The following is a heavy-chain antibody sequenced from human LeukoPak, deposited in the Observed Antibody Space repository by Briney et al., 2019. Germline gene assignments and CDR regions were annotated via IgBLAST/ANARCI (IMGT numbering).Heavy chain of an antibody. CDR1: GGSIRNYY. Sequence: SETLSLTCTVSGGSIRNYYWSWIRQPPGKGLEWIGYIYYSGSSNYNPSLKSRVTISVDTSKNHFSLKLSSVTAADTAVYYCARAMVRGVLDYYYYGMDVWGQGTTVTVSS. J-gene: IGHJ6*02. V-gene: IGHV4-59*12. D-gene: IGHD3-10*01. CDR3: ARAMVRGVLDYYYYGMDV. CDR2: IYYSGSS.